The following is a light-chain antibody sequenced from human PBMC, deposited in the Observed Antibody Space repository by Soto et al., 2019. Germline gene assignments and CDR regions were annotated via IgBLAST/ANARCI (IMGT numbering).Light chain of an antibody. V-gene: IGKV3-20*01. CDR2: GAS. J-gene: IGKJ1*01. CDR1: QSVSSSY. Sequence: EIVLTQSPGTLSLSPGERATLSCRASQSVSSSYVAWYQQKPGQTPRLLMYGASSMATGIPDRFSGSGSGTDFTLTIPRLEPEDFAVYYCQQYGSSPGTFGQGTKVEIK. CDR3: QQYGSSPGT.